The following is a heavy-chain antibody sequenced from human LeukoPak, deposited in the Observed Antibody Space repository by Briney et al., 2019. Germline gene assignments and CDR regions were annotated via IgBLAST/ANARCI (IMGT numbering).Heavy chain of an antibody. Sequence: PGGSLRLSCAASGFTFSSYGMHWVRQAPGKGLEWVAFIRYDGSNKYYADSVKGRFTISRDNSKNTLYLQMNSLRAEDTAVYYCAKDWTDYYDREDAFDIWGQGTMVTVSS. V-gene: IGHV3-30*02. CDR2: IRYDGSNK. CDR1: GFTFSSYG. CDR3: AKDWTDYYDREDAFDI. J-gene: IGHJ3*02. D-gene: IGHD3-22*01.